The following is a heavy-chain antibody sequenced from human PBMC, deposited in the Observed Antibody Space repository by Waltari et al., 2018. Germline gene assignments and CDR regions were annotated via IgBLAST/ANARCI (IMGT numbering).Heavy chain of an antibody. CDR2: ISASGSNV. CDR3: AKPLSIAAGSYLPFDS. V-gene: IGHV3-23*01. D-gene: IGHD3-10*01. Sequence: VQLLESGGGSVPPGGSLSLSCEVSGFTFSNSAMRGVRQAPGKGLEWVSGISASGSNVYYADSAKGRFTISRDNSKNKLGLQMDRLRAEDTAVYYCAKPLSIAAGSYLPFDSWGQGVLVTVSS. J-gene: IGHJ4*02. CDR1: GFTFSNSA.